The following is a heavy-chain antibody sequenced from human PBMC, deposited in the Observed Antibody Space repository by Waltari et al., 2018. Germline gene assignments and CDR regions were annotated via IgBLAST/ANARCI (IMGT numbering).Heavy chain of an antibody. CDR3: ARSSGGSSWANYFDY. D-gene: IGHD6-13*01. CDR1: GGAISSSIHY. CDR2: IAYRGST. V-gene: IGHV4-39*07. J-gene: IGHJ4*02. Sequence: QLQLQESGPGLVKPSETLSLTCTVSGGAISSSIHYWGWSRQPPGRGLEWIGRIAYRGSTYFPPSLKSRVTMSVDTSKNQFSLKLSSVTAADTAVYYCARSSGGSSWANYFDYWGQGTLVTVSS.